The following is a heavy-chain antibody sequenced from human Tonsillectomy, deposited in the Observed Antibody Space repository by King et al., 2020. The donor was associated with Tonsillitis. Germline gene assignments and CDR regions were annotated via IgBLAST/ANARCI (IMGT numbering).Heavy chain of an antibody. V-gene: IGHV4-59*08. Sequence: VQLQESGPGLVKPSETLSLTCTVSGGSISSYYWSWIRQPPGKGLEWIGYIYYSGSTNYNPSLKSRVTISVDTSKNQSSLKLSSVTAADTAVYYCARRPYYYYYMDVWGKGTTVTVSS. CDR3: ARRPYYYYYMDV. CDR2: IYYSGST. J-gene: IGHJ6*03. CDR1: GGSISSYY.